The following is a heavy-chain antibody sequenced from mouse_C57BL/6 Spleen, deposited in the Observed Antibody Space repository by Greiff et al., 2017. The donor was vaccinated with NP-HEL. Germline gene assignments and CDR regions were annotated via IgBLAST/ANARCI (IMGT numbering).Heavy chain of an antibody. Sequence: QVQLQQPGAELVMPGASVKLSCKASGYTFTSYWMHWVKQRPGQGLEWIGEIDPSDSYTNYNQKFKGKSTLTVDKSSSTAYMQLSSLTSEDSAVYCCARGYDDSWFAYWGQGTLVTVSA. J-gene: IGHJ3*01. D-gene: IGHD2-12*01. CDR2: IDPSDSYT. CDR3: ARGYDDSWFAY. CDR1: GYTFTSYW. V-gene: IGHV1-69*01.